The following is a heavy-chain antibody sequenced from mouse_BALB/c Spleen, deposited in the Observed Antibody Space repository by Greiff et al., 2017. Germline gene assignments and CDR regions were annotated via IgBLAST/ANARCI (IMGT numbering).Heavy chain of an antibody. V-gene: IGHV5-6-2*01. CDR3: ARHLHYYAMDY. D-gene: IGHD6-1*01. CDR1: GFTFSSYY. Sequence: EVKLVESGGGLVKLGGSLKLSCAASGFTFSSYYMSWVRQTPEKRLELVAAINSNGGSTYYPDTVKGRFTISRDNAKNTLYLQMSSLKSEDTALYYCARHLHYYAMDYWGQGTSVTVSS. CDR2: INSNGGST. J-gene: IGHJ4*01.